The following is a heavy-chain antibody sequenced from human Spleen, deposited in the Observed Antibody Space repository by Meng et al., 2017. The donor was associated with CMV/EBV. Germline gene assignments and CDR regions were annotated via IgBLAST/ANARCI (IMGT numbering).Heavy chain of an antibody. D-gene: IGHD2-15*01. J-gene: IGHJ5*02. V-gene: IGHV4-30-2*01. CDR3: ARLPLGRRGVLPFDP. Sequence: SGGSISSSGDYWSWIRQHPGKGLEWIGEIYHSGGTSYNPSLKSRVTISVDKSKNQFSLRLSSVTAADTAVYYCARLPLGRRGVLPFDPWGQGTLVTVSS. CDR2: IYHSGGT. CDR1: GGSISSSGDY.